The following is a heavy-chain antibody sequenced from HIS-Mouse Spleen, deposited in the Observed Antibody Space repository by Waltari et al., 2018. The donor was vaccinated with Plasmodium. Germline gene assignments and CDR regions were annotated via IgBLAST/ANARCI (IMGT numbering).Heavy chain of an antibody. Sequence: QVQLVESGGGVVQPGRSLGRSCAAPGFTFNSYAMHWVRQAPGKGLEWVAVISYDGSNKYYADSVKGRFTISRDNSKNTLYLQMNSLRAEDTAVYYCARDRRLAFDYWGQGTLVTVSS. V-gene: IGHV3-30-3*01. D-gene: IGHD2-15*01. J-gene: IGHJ4*02. CDR1: GFTFNSYA. CDR3: ARDRRLAFDY. CDR2: ISYDGSNK.